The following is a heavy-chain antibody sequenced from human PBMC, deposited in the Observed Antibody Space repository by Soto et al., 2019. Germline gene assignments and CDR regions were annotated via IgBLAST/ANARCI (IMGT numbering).Heavy chain of an antibody. CDR2: ISNDGSNK. D-gene: IGHD4-17*01. J-gene: IGHJ4*02. V-gene: IGHV3-30*18. Sequence: GGSLRLSCATSGFIFSDYGLHWVRQAPGKGLEWVAAISNDGSNKYYRDSVKGRFTISKDKSKGTVYLQMNSLRGEDTAVYHCAKVGRGPVNNYFDYWGQGLLVTVSS. CDR1: GFIFSDYG. CDR3: AKVGRGPVNNYFDY.